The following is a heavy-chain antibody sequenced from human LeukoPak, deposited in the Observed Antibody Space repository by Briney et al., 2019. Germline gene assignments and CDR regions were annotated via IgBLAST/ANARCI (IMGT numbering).Heavy chain of an antibody. Sequence: SETLSLTCTVSGYSLSSGYYWGWIRPPPGKGLEWIGSIYHSGSTYYNPSSKRRGTILVEASKNQFSLKLSSVTAADAAVYYCAREVFGGYYDSSGNYWGQGTLVTVSS. V-gene: IGHV4-38-2*02. CDR3: AREVFGGYYDSSGNY. D-gene: IGHD3-22*01. CDR2: IYHSGST. CDR1: GYSLSSGYY. J-gene: IGHJ4*02.